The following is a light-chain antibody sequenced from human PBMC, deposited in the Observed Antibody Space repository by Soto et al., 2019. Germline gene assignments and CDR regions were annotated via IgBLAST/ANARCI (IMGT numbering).Light chain of an antibody. CDR2: APS. J-gene: IGKJ2*01. Sequence: DIQMTQSPSSLSASVGDRVTITCQASQDITNYLNWYQQKPGKAPKLLIYAPSNLETGVPSRFSASGSGTEFTFTINSLQPEDIATYYCQQFDNLPYTFGPGTKLEIK. V-gene: IGKV1-33*01. CDR3: QQFDNLPYT. CDR1: QDITNY.